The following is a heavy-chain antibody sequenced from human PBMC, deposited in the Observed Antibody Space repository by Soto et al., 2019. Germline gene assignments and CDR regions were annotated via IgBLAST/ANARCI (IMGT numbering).Heavy chain of an antibody. V-gene: IGHV2-5*01. Sequence: GPTLVNPTQTLTPTCTVSGFSLSTSGVCVGWIRQPPGKALEWLAPINSNDDKRYSPSLRSRLTITKDTSKNQVVLTMTNMGPVDTATYYCAHPSNTYYYGSGVFDVWGQGTMVTVSS. CDR1: GFSLSTSGVC. CDR3: AHPSNTYYYGSGVFDV. D-gene: IGHD3-10*01. J-gene: IGHJ3*01. CDR2: INSNDDK.